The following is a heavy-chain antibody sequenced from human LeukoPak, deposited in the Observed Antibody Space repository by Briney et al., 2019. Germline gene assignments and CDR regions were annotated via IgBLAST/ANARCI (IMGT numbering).Heavy chain of an antibody. D-gene: IGHD6-19*01. Sequence: GGSLRLSCAASGFTFSSYDMHWVRQATGEGLEWVSAIGTAGDTYYPGSVKGRFTISRENAKNSLYLQMNSLRAGDTAVYYCARYSSGWSSGSLDAFDIWGQGTMVTVSS. CDR2: IGTAGDT. CDR1: GFTFSSYD. J-gene: IGHJ3*02. CDR3: ARYSSGWSSGSLDAFDI. V-gene: IGHV3-13*01.